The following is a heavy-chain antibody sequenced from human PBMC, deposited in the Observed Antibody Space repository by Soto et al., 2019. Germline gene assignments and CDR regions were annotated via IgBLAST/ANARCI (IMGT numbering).Heavy chain of an antibody. Sequence: QVQLQESGPGLVKPSQTLSLACSVSGASISSGGYFWSWIRLLPGKGLEWIGYIHYSGSTYYNPSLKSRVVMSMDTSKNDFSLKLNSVTAADTAVFYCARGFVETAMAFDYWGQGALVTVSS. CDR1: GASISSGGYF. CDR3: ARGFVETAMAFDY. J-gene: IGHJ4*02. D-gene: IGHD5-18*01. V-gene: IGHV4-31*03. CDR2: IHYSGST.